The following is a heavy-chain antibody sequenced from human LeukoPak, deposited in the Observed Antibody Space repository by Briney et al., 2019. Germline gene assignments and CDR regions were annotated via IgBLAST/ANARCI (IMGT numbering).Heavy chain of an antibody. D-gene: IGHD3-22*01. CDR1: GFTFSTYA. CDR3: AKSSYYDSSGYYREYYLDY. J-gene: IGHJ4*02. CDR2: ISGSGGST. Sequence: GGSLRLSCAASGFTFSTYAMSWVRQAPGKGLGWVSAISGSGGSTNYADSVKGRVTVSRDNSKSTLYLQMNSLRAEDTAVYYCAKSSYYDSSGYYREYYLDYWGQGTLVTVSS. V-gene: IGHV3-23*01.